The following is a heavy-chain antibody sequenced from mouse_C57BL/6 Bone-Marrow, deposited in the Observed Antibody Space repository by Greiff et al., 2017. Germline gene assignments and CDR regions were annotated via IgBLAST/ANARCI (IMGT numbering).Heavy chain of an antibody. CDR3: ARENYGSSYWFVY. D-gene: IGHD1-1*01. CDR2: IDPSDSYT. CDR1: GYTFTSYW. J-gene: IGHJ3*01. V-gene: IGHV1-69*01. Sequence: QVQLQQPGAELVMPGASVKLSCKASGYTFTSYWMHWVKQRPGQGLEWIGEIDPSDSYTNYNQKFKGKSTLTVDKSSSTAYMQLSSLTSEDSAVYYCARENYGSSYWFVYWGQGTLVTVSA.